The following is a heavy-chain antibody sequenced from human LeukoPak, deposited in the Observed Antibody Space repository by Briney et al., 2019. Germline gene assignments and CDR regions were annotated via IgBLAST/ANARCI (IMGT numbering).Heavy chain of an antibody. J-gene: IGHJ4*02. CDR2: INHSGST. D-gene: IGHD4-23*01. CDR1: GGSFSGYY. Sequence: PSETLSLTCAVYGGSFSGYYWSWLRQPPGKGLEWIGEINHSGSTNYNPSLKSRVTISVDTSKNQFSLKLNSVTAADTAVYYCARLMTTVVRGPFDYWGQGTLVTVSS. CDR3: ARLMTTVVRGPFDY. V-gene: IGHV4-34*01.